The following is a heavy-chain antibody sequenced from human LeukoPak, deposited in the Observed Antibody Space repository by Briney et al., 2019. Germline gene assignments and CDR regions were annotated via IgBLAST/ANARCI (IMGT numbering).Heavy chain of an antibody. CDR1: GYTFTSYY. D-gene: IGHD3-22*01. J-gene: IGHJ4*02. CDR2: INPSGGST. Sequence: ASVTVSYKASGYTFTSYYMHWVRQAPGQGLEWLGIINPSGGSTSYAQKFQGRVTMTRDTSTSTVYMELSSLRSEDTAVYYCARDGILYDSSGANFDYWGQGTLVTVSS. V-gene: IGHV1-46*01. CDR3: ARDGILYDSSGANFDY.